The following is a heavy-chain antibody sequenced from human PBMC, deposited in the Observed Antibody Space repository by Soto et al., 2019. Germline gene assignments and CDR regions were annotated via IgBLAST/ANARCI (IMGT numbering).Heavy chain of an antibody. CDR3: ARESEDLTSNFDY. V-gene: IGHV3-21*01. Sequence: GGSLRLSCAASGFTFTRYSMSWVRQAPGKGLEWVSSISSTTNYIYYADSMKGRFTVSRDNAKNSVYLEMNSLSAEDTAVYYCARESEDLTSNFDYWGQGTLVTVS. J-gene: IGHJ4*02. CDR2: ISSTTNYI. CDR1: GFTFTRYS.